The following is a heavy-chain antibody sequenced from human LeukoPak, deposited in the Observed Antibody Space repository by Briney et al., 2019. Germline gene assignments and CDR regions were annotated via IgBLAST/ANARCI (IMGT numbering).Heavy chain of an antibody. CDR1: GYFISSGYY. Sequence: PSETLSLTCAVSGYFISSGYYWAWIRQPPGKGLEWIGNVFLSGSIYYNPSLKSRVTISVDTSENKFSLKLSSVTAADTAVYYCARAHSGYSSGWSESDYYYYMDVWGKGTTVTISS. V-gene: IGHV4-38-2*01. CDR3: ARAHSGYSSGWSESDYYYYMDV. D-gene: IGHD6-19*01. CDR2: VFLSGSI. J-gene: IGHJ6*03.